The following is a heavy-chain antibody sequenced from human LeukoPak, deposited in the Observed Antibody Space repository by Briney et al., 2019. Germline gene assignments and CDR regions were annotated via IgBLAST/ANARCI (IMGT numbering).Heavy chain of an antibody. J-gene: IGHJ6*03. CDR3: AREEDYYYYMDV. V-gene: IGHV4-61*02. Sequence: SETLSLTCTVSGGSISSGSYYWSWIRQPAGKGLEWIWRVYTSGSTNYNPSLKSRVDISIDTANNQFCLTLSSLTAADTAVYYCAREEDYYYYMDVWGKGTTVPVSS. CDR1: GGSISSGSYY. CDR2: VYTSGST.